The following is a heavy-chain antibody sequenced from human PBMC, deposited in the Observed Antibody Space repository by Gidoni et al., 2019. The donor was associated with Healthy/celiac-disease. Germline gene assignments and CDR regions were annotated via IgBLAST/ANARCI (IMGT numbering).Heavy chain of an antibody. CDR3: AGGAAAGSDY. D-gene: IGHD6-13*01. CDR2: IYYSGST. J-gene: IGHJ4*02. Sequence: QVQLQESGPGLVQPSETLSLTCTVSGGSISSYYWSWIRQPPGKGLEWIGYIYYSGSTNYNPSLKSRVTISVDTSKNQFSLKLSSVTAADTAVYYCAGGAAAGSDYWGQGTLVTVSS. CDR1: GGSISSYY. V-gene: IGHV4-59*01.